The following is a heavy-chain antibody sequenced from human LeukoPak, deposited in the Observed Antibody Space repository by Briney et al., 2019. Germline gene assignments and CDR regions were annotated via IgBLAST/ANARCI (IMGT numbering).Heavy chain of an antibody. V-gene: IGHV3-13*01. CDR1: GFTFSSYD. D-gene: IGHD3-22*01. CDR2: IGTAGGT. Sequence: GGSLRLSCAASGFTFSSYDMHWVRQATGKGLEWVSAIGTAGGTYYPGSVKGRFAISRENAKNSLYLQMNSLRAEDTAVYYCARGKYYYDSSGYLHFDYWGQGTLVTVSS. CDR3: ARGKYYYDSSGYLHFDY. J-gene: IGHJ4*02.